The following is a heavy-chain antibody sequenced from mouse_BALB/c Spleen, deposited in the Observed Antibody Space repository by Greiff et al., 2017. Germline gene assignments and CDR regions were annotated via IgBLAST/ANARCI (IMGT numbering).Heavy chain of an antibody. J-gene: IGHJ3*01. V-gene: IGHV2-9*02. D-gene: IGHD4-1*01. CDR1: GFSLTSYG. Sequence: QVQLQQSGPGLVAPSQSLSITCTVSGFSLTSYGVHWVRQPPGKGLEWLGVIWAGGSTNYNSALMSRLSISKDNSKSQVFLKMNSLQTDDTAMYYCARANWDVGFAYWGQGTLVTVSA. CDR2: IWAGGST. CDR3: ARANWDVGFAY.